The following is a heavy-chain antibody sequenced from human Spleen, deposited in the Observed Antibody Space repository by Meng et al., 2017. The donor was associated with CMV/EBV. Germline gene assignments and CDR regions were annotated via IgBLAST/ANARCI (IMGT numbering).Heavy chain of an antibody. CDR2: IRYDGSNK. J-gene: IGHJ6*01. V-gene: IGHV3-30*02. Sequence: GESLKISCEVSRFTFRTYGMHWVRQAPGKGLEWVAFIRYDGSNKYFGDSVRGRFTVSRDNSKNTVYLQMNRLRTEDTAMYYCAKDQREATTSHFYGMDVWGQGTTVTVSS. D-gene: IGHD2-2*01. CDR3: AKDQREATTSHFYGMDV. CDR1: RFTFRTYG.